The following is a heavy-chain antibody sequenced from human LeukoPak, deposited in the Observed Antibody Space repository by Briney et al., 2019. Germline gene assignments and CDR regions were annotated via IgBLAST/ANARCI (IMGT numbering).Heavy chain of an antibody. D-gene: IGHD3-10*01. Sequence: GSVKVSCKASVYTFTSYYMHWVRQAPGQGLEWMGIINPSGGSTSYEQQFQGSVTMTRDTSTSTVYMKLSSLRSEDTAVYYCARVGGSYYIDYWGQGTLVTVSS. CDR3: ARVGGSYYIDY. V-gene: IGHV1-46*01. J-gene: IGHJ4*02. CDR1: VYTFTSYY. CDR2: INPSGGST.